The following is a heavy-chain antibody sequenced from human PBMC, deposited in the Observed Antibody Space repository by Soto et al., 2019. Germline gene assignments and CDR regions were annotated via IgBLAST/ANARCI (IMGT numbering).Heavy chain of an antibody. CDR1: GGSISSGGYY. Sequence: SETLSLTCTVSGGSISSGGYYWSWIRQHPGKGLEWIGYIYYSGSTYYNPSLKSRVTISVDTSKNQFSLKLSSVPAADTAVYYCATLLGGTLSTTPQAYFYGTHVGDPGTSLTVS. J-gene: IGHJ6*02. CDR2: IYYSGST. V-gene: IGHV4-31*03. CDR3: ATLLGGTLSTTPQAYFYGTHV. D-gene: IGHD1-26*01.